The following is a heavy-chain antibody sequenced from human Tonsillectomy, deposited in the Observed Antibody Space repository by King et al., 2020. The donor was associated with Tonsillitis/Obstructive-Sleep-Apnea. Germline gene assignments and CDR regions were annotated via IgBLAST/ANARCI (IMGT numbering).Heavy chain of an antibody. CDR2: ISSRGSTI. Sequence: VQLVESGGGLAQPGGSMRLSCAASGFTFSGYEMNWVRQAPGKGLEWVSYISSRGSTIYYADSVKGRFTISRDNAKNSLYLQMNSLIAEDSAVYYCARAGYDFWRGYYSYYFDNWGQGTLVTVSS. CDR3: ARAGYDFWRGYYSYYFDN. V-gene: IGHV3-48*03. CDR1: GFTFSGYE. J-gene: IGHJ4*02. D-gene: IGHD3-3*01.